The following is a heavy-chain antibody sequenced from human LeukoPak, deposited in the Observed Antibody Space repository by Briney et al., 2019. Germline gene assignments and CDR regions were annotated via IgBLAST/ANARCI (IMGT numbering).Heavy chain of an antibody. CDR2: SGST. D-gene: IGHD3-10*01. CDR1: SGSFSDYY. CDR3: ASYYGSGSYYNNWFNP. V-gene: IGHV4-59*12. Sequence: SETLSLTCTVFSGSFSDYYWTWIRQPPGKGLEWIGYSGSTNYNPSLKSRVTISIDRSKNQFSLKLSSVTAADTAVYYCASYYGSGSYYNNWFNPWGQGTLVTVSS. J-gene: IGHJ5*02.